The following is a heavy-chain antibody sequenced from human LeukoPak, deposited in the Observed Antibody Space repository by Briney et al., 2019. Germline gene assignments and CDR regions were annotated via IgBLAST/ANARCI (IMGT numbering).Heavy chain of an antibody. D-gene: IGHD1-26*01. V-gene: IGHV3-7*01. CDR2: IKQGGNEK. CDR3: ARPSGSTCCAFDI. Sequence: GGSLRLSCETSGFIFSSYWMNWVRQAPGKGLEWVANIKQGGNEKNYVDSVKGRFTISRDNAKKSLYLQMNSLRGEDTAVYYCARPSGSTCCAFDIWGQGTMVTVSS. J-gene: IGHJ3*02. CDR1: GFIFSSYW.